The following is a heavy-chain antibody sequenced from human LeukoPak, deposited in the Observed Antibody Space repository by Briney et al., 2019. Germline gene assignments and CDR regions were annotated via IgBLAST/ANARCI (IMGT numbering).Heavy chain of an antibody. CDR3: AREEVPHGFDI. J-gene: IGHJ3*02. CDR1: GGSISTYY. Sequence: SETLSLTCTVSGGSISTYYWSWIRQPPGKGLEYIGYIYYSGSTNYNPSLKSRVTMSLETSKNQFSLKLSFVTAADTAVYYCAREEVPHGFDIWGQGTMVTVSS. CDR2: IYYSGST. V-gene: IGHV4-59*01.